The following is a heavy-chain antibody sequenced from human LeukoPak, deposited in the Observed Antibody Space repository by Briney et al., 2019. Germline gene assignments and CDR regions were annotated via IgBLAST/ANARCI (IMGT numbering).Heavy chain of an antibody. D-gene: IGHD6-19*01. CDR2: ISYSGST. J-gene: IGHJ4*02. Sequence: SETLSLTCTVSGGSISSDYWSWIRQPPGKGLEWIGFISYSGSTNYNPSLLGRVTISADWSNKQSSLKLTSVTPADTAAYYCARGSGWYAYWGQGTLVTVSS. V-gene: IGHV4-59*01. CDR1: GGSISSDY. CDR3: ARGSGWYAY.